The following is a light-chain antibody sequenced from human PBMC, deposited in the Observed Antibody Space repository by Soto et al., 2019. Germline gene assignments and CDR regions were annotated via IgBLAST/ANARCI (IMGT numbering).Light chain of an antibody. CDR1: SSDVGSYNF. Sequence: QSVLTQPASVSGSPGQSITISCTGTSSDVGSYNFVSWYQQHAGKVPKLIIYEVSNRPSGVSNRFSGSKSGNTASLSISGLQAEDEADYYCSSITRSITYVFGTGNKLTVL. CDR2: EVS. J-gene: IGLJ1*01. CDR3: SSITRSITYV. V-gene: IGLV2-14*01.